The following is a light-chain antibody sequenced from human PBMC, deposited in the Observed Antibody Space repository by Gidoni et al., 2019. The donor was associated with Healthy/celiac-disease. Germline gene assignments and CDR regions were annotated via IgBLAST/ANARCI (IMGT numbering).Light chain of an antibody. Sequence: EIVLTQSPATLSLSPGERATLSCRASQSVSSYLDWYQQKPGQAPRLLIYDASNRATGIPARFSGSGSGTDFTLTISSLEPEDFAVYYCQQRSNWPHTFXXXTRLEIK. CDR2: DAS. CDR3: QQRSNWPHT. J-gene: IGKJ5*01. V-gene: IGKV3-11*01. CDR1: QSVSSY.